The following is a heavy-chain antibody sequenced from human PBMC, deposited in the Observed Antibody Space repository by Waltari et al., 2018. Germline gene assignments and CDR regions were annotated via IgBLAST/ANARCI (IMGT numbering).Heavy chain of an antibody. J-gene: IGHJ4*02. D-gene: IGHD3-3*01. CDR2: ISSRSSYI. CDR1: GFTFSSYS. Sequence: EVQLVESGGGLVKPGGSLRLSCAASGFTFSSYSMNWVRQAPGKGLEWVSSISSRSSYIYYADSVKGRFTISRDNAKNSLYLQMNSLRAEDTAVYYCARASTSIRSGSVYWGQGTLVTVSS. V-gene: IGHV3-21*01. CDR3: ARASTSIRSGSVY.